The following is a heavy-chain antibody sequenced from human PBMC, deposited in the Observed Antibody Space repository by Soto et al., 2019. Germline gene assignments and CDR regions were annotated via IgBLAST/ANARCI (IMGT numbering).Heavy chain of an antibody. CDR2: ISSSSSTI. V-gene: IGHV3-48*01. J-gene: IGHJ4*02. CDR1: GFTFSSYS. CDR3: ARDFMYYDFGSGYYISSSQPVDY. D-gene: IGHD3-3*01. Sequence: LRLSCAASGFTFSSYSMNWVRQAPGKGLEWVSYISSSSSTIYYADSVKGRFTISRDNAKNSLYLQMNSLRAEDTAVYYCARDFMYYDFGSGYYISSSQPVDYWGQGTLVTVSS.